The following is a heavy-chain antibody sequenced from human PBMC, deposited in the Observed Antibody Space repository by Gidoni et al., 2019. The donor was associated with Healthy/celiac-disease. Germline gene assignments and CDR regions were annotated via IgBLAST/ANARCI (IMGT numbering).Heavy chain of an antibody. CDR1: GGSFSGYY. D-gene: IGHD6-19*01. Sequence: QVQLQQRGAGLLKPSETLSLTCAVYGGSFSGYYWSWIRPPPGKGLEWIGEINHSGSTNYNPSLQSRVTISVDTSKNQFSLKLSSVTAADTAVYYCARVARARGVLYYSSGWYRGTNWFDPWGQGTLVTVSS. J-gene: IGHJ5*02. CDR3: ARVARARGVLYYSSGWYRGTNWFDP. V-gene: IGHV4-34*01. CDR2: INHSGST.